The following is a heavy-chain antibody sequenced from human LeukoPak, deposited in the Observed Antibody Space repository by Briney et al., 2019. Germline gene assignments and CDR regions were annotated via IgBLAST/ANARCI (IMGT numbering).Heavy chain of an antibody. J-gene: IGHJ4*02. CDR2: INHSGST. V-gene: IGHV4-34*01. CDR1: GGSLSGHY. CDR3: ARLTVGALDY. D-gene: IGHD1-26*01. Sequence: PSETLSLTCAVYGGSLSGHYWSWIRQTPGKGLEWIGEINHSGSTNYNPSLKSRVTISGDTSKNQFSLKVTSLTAADTAVYYCARLTVGALDYWGQGTLVTVSS.